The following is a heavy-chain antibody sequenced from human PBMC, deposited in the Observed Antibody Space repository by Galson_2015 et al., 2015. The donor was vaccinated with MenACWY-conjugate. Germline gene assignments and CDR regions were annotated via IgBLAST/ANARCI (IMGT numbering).Heavy chain of an antibody. Sequence: LRLSCAASGFTFNNYWMHWVRQPPGKGLEWISYIKADGSFSNYADPVKGRFTISTDNAKSMVYLQMDGLGDEDTAVYFCARDNNWSFDSWGQGTLVTVSS. J-gene: IGHJ4*02. CDR1: GFTFNNYW. V-gene: IGHV3-74*01. CDR3: ARDNNWSFDS. CDR2: IKADGSFS. D-gene: IGHD1-1*01.